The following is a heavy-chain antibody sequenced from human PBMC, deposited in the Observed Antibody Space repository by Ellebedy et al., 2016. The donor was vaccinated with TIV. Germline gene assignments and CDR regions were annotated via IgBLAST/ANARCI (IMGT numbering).Heavy chain of an antibody. J-gene: IGHJ4*02. V-gene: IGHV1-18*01. Sequence: AASVKVSCKASGYTFTSYGISWVRQAPGQGLEWMGWISAYNGNTNYAQKLQGRVTMTTDTSTSTAYMELRSLRSDDTAVYYCARATISMVRGDYLDSWGQGSLVTVSS. CDR1: GYTFTSYG. CDR2: ISAYNGNT. CDR3: ARATISMVRGDYLDS. D-gene: IGHD3-10*01.